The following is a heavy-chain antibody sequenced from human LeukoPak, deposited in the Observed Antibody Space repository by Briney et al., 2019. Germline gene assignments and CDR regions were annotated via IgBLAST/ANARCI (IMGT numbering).Heavy chain of an antibody. D-gene: IGHD3-22*01. V-gene: IGHV4-39*01. CDR3: ARHVVEYYYDSSGYYVDY. Sequence: PSETLSLTCTVSGGSISSSSHYWGWIRQPPGKGLEWIGNIYYSGSTYYNPSLKSRVTISVDTSKNQFSLKLSSVTAADTAVYYCARHVVEYYYDSSGYYVDYWGQGTLVTVSS. CDR2: IYYSGST. J-gene: IGHJ4*02. CDR1: GGSISSSSHY.